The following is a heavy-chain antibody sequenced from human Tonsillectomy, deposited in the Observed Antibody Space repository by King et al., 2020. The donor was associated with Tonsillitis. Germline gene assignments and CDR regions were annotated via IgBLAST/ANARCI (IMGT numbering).Heavy chain of an antibody. CDR1: GFTFSSYG. CDR2: ISYDGSNK. J-gene: IGHJ4*02. CDR3: AKDLLYYDFWSGYYHPPIDY. V-gene: IGHV3-30*18. Sequence: VQLVESGGGVVQPGRSLRLSCAASGFTFSSYGMHWVRQAPGKGLEWVAVISYDGSNKYYADSVKGRFTISRDNSKNTLYLQMNSLRAEDTAVYYCAKDLLYYDFWSGYYHPPIDYWGQGTLVTVSS. D-gene: IGHD3-3*01.